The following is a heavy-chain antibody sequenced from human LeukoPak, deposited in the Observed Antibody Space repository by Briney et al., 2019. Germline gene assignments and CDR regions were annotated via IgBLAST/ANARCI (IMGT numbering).Heavy chain of an antibody. Sequence: PGGSLRLSCAASGFSFSGYEMNWVRQAPGKGLEWISYISASGTLTHYADSVEGRFTISSDNAKNSLYLQMNSLRAEDTAVYYCARDPYSGSYGNYYYYFMDVWGKGTTVTISS. CDR2: ISASGTLT. V-gene: IGHV3-48*03. CDR1: GFSFSGYE. CDR3: ARDPYSGSYGNYYYYFMDV. D-gene: IGHD1-26*01. J-gene: IGHJ6*03.